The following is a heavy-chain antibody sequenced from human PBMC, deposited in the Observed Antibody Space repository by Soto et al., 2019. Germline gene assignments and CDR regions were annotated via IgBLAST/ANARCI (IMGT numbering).Heavy chain of an antibody. CDR1: GGSISFYY. Sequence: PSETLSLTCTISGGSISFYYWSWIRQPPGQALEWIGYIYDSGSPYYNPSLRSRVIISADTSKNQISLKLTSATAADTAFYYCAIGVGSSPPRYWGRGTLVTVSS. V-gene: IGHV4-59*01. D-gene: IGHD1-26*01. J-gene: IGHJ4*02. CDR2: IYDSGSP. CDR3: AIGVGSSPPRY.